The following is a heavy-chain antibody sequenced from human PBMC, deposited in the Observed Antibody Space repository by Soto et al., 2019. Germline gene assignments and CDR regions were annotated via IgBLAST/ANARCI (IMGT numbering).Heavy chain of an antibody. V-gene: IGHV3-30-3*01. Sequence: GGSLRLSCAASGFTFSTYAMHWVRQAPGKGLEWVALISYDGTNKYYADSVKGRITISRDNSKHTLYLQMNSLRPEDTAVYYCARDSQAGYSYGSLDFWGQGTLVTVSS. CDR3: ARDSQAGYSYGSLDF. CDR2: ISYDGTNK. D-gene: IGHD5-18*01. CDR1: GFTFSTYA. J-gene: IGHJ4*02.